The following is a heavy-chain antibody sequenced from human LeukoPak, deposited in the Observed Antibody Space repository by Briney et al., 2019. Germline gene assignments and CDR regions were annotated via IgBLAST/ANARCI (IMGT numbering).Heavy chain of an antibody. CDR2: TRYDESIK. CDR1: GFTFSNHG. V-gene: IGHV3-30*02. J-gene: IGHJ4*02. CDR3: AKDGAIGTYFES. D-gene: IGHD3-16*01. Sequence: PGGSLRLSCGGSGFTFSNHGMYWVRQAPGKGLEWVAFTRYDESIKTYADSVKGRFTISRDNSKDPLYLQMNSLRPEDTAVYYCAKDGAIGTYFESWGQGTLVTVSS.